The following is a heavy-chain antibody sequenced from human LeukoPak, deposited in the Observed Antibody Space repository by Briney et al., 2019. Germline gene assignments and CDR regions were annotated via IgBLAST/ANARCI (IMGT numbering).Heavy chain of an antibody. V-gene: IGHV3-7*03. CDR2: IKEDGSDK. CDR3: AKPDDSSGYYWFGAFDI. Sequence: GGSLRLSCAASGFTFSNYWMSWVRQAPGKGLERVANIKEDGSDKYYLDSVKGRFTISRDNAKNSLYLQMNSLRAEDMALYYCAKPDDSSGYYWFGAFDIWGQGTMVTVSS. CDR1: GFTFSNYW. D-gene: IGHD3-22*01. J-gene: IGHJ3*02.